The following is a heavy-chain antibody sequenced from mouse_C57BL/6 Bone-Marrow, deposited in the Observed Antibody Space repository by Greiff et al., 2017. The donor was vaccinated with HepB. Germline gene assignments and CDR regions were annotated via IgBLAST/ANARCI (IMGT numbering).Heavy chain of an antibody. CDR3: ARRGNDYDDYAMDY. CDR1: GYSITSGYY. V-gene: IGHV3-6*01. J-gene: IGHJ4*01. Sequence: EVKLLESGPGLVKPSQSLSLTCSVTGYSITSGYYWNWIRQFPGNKLEWMGYISYDGSNNYNPSLKNRISITRDTSKNQFFLKLNSVTTEDTATYYCARRGNDYDDYAMDYWGQGTSVTVSS. CDR2: ISYDGSN. D-gene: IGHD2-4*01.